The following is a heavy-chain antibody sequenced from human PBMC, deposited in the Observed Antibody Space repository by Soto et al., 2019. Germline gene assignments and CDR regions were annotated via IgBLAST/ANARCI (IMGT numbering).Heavy chain of an antibody. CDR3: ASMTTVATDAFDI. J-gene: IGHJ3*02. Sequence: QITLKESGPTQVKPTQTLTLTCTASGLSFGTSGVGVGWIRQPPGEALEWLALIYWNDDKRYSPSLKSSLTITKDTSKNQVVLTMTNVDPVDTATYYCASMTTVATDAFDIWGQGTMVTVSS. D-gene: IGHD4-17*01. CDR1: GLSFGTSGVG. V-gene: IGHV2-5*01. CDR2: IYWNDDK.